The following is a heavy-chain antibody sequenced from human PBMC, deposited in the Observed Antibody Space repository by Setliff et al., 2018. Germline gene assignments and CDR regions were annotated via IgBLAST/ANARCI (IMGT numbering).Heavy chain of an antibody. D-gene: IGHD3-16*01. CDR2: IYYSGST. V-gene: IGHV4-39*01. Sequence: SETLSLTCTVSGGSISSSSYYWGWIRQPPGKGLEWIGSIYYSGSTYYNPSLKSRVTISVDTSKNQFSLKLSSVTAADTAVYYCARKGVMGDYMDVWGQGTTVTVSS. J-gene: IGHJ6*02. CDR1: GGSISSSSYY. CDR3: ARKGVMGDYMDV.